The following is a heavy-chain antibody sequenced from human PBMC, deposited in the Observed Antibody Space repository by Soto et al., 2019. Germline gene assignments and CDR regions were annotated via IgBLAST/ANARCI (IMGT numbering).Heavy chain of an antibody. CDR3: ALSLGELFAGHDFFAY. CDR2: ISWDGEK. Sequence: GSGPTLVNPAQTITLTCTFSGFSLTTRGVGVGWIRQPPGKALEWLALISWDGEKRYSPSLKSRLTITKDTSENQVVLTMTNMDPVDTATYYCALSLGELFAGHDFFAYWGQGTLVTGSS. D-gene: IGHD1-7*01. CDR1: GFSLTTRGVG. V-gene: IGHV2-5*02. J-gene: IGHJ4*01.